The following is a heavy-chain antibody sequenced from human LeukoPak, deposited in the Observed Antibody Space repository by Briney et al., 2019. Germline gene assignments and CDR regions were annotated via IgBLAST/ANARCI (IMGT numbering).Heavy chain of an antibody. CDR2: IIPIFGTA. V-gene: IGHV1-69*13. Sequence: SVKVSCTASGGTFSSYAISWVRQAPGQGLEWMGGIIPIFGTANYAQKFQGRVTITADESTSTAYMELSSLRSEDTAVYYCARDLGDYGDYLGDYWGQGTLVTVSS. D-gene: IGHD4-17*01. CDR1: GGTFSSYA. CDR3: ARDLGDYGDYLGDY. J-gene: IGHJ4*02.